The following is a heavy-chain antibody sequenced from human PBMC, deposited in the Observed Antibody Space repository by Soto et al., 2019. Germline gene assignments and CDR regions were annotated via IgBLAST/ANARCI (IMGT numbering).Heavy chain of an antibody. CDR3: SRRAGGYAYYYCMDV. V-gene: IGHV4-39*01. CDR2: IYYSGTT. Sequence: QLQLQESGPGLVKPSETLSLTCIVSGGSITTSSHYWEWIRQPPGEGLEWIGSIYYSGTTYYNPSLKGRVTMSVNTYKDQFSLSLSSVTAADTAVYFCSRRAGGYAYYYCMDVWGQGTTVAVSS. D-gene: IGHD1-1*01. CDR1: GGSITTSSHY. J-gene: IGHJ6*02.